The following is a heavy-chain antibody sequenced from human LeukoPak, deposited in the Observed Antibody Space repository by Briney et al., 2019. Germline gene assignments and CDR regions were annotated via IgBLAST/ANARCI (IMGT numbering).Heavy chain of an antibody. CDR2: IYYSGST. CDR3: ARVSPLSVVVPAAILGAFDI. D-gene: IGHD2-2*02. CDR1: GGSISSHY. V-gene: IGHV4-59*11. Sequence: SETLSLTCTVSGGSISSHYWSWIRQPPGKELEWIGYIYYSGSTNYNPSLKSRVTISVDTSKNQFSLKLSSVTAADTAVYYCARVSPLSVVVPAAILGAFDIWGQGTMVTVSS. J-gene: IGHJ3*02.